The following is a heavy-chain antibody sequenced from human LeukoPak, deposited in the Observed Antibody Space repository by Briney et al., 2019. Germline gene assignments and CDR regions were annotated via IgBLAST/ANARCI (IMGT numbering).Heavy chain of an antibody. V-gene: IGHV3-64D*09. J-gene: IGHJ6*02. CDR1: GFTFSNAW. CDR3: ENHGWYYDSSGYSYYYRMDV. CDR2: IVSNGDST. D-gene: IGHD3-22*01. Sequence: GGSLRLSCAASGFTFSNAWMSWARQAPGKGLEYVSAIVSNGDSTYYADSVKGRFTISRDNAKNTLYLQMSSLRPDDTAVYYCENHGWYYDSSGYSYYYRMDVWGQGTTVTVSS.